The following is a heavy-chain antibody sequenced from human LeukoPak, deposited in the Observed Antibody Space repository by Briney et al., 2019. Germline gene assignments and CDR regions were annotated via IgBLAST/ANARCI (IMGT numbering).Heavy chain of an antibody. CDR2: IWYDGSNK. CDR3: ARDGGTRSFDY. Sequence: GGSLRLSCAASGFTFSSYGMHWVRQAPGKGLEWVAVIWYDGSNKYYADSVKGRFTISRDNSKNTLYLQMNSLRAEDTAVYYCARDGGTRSFDYWGQGTPVTVSS. J-gene: IGHJ4*02. CDR1: GFTFSSYG. V-gene: IGHV3-33*01. D-gene: IGHD1-1*01.